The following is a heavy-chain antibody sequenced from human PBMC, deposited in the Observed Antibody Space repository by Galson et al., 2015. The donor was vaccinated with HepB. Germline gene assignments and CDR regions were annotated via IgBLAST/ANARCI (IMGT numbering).Heavy chain of an antibody. CDR1: GYTFTDYY. J-gene: IGHJ4*02. V-gene: IGHV1-69-2*01. D-gene: IGHD4-17*01. CDR2: VDPEDGET. Sequence: VKVSCKVSGYTFTDYYMHWVQQAPGKGLEWMGLVDPEDGETIYAEKFQGRVTITADTSTDTAYMELSSLRSEDTAVYYCATATVTTKRGFDYWGQGTLVTVSS. CDR3: ATATVTTKRGFDY.